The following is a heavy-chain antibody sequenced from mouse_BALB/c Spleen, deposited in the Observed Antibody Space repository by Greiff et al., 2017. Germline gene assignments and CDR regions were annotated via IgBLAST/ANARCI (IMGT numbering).Heavy chain of an antibody. V-gene: IGHV14-3*02. CDR1: GFNIKDTY. CDR3: AKMVAMDY. CDR2: IDPADGNT. D-gene: IGHD2-3*01. Sequence: EVQLQQSGAELVKPGASVKLSCTASGFNIKDTYMHWVKQRPEQGLEWIGRIDPADGNTKYDPKFQGKATITADTSSSTAYLQLSSLTSEDTAVYYCAKMVAMDYWGQGTSVTVSS. J-gene: IGHJ4*01.